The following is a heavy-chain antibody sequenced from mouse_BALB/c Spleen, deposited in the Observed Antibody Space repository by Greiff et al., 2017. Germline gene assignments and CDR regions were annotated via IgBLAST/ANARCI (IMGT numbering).Heavy chain of an antibody. V-gene: IGHV2-9*02. Sequence: VKLVESGPGLVAPSQSLSITCTVSGFSLTSYGVHWVRQPPGKGLEWLGVIWAGGSTNYNSALMSRLSISKDNSKSQVFLKMNSLQADDTAIYYCARILYAMDYWGQGTSVTVSS. CDR2: IWAGGST. J-gene: IGHJ4*01. CDR1: GFSLTSYG. CDR3: ARILYAMDY.